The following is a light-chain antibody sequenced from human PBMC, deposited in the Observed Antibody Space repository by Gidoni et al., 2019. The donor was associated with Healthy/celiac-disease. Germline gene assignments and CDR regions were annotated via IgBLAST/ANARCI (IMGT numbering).Light chain of an antibody. CDR1: QSISSY. CDR2: AAS. V-gene: IGKV1-39*01. CDR3: QQSYSNSWT. J-gene: IGKJ1*01. Sequence: DLPLTPSPSSLSASLGDRVTITCRASQSISSYLNWYQQKPGKAPKLLIYAASSLQSGVPSRFSGSGSGTDFTLTISSLQPEDFATYYCQQSYSNSWTFGQXTKVEIK.